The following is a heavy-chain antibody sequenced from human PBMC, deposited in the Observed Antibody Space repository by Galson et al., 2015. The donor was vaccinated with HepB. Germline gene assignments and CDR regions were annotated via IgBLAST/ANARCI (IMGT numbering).Heavy chain of an antibody. CDR2: ISFDGSDK. V-gene: IGHV3-30-3*01. CDR1: GFIITNYA. D-gene: IGHD5-24*01. Sequence: SLRLSCAASGFIITNYAMHWVRQAPGKGLESVALISFDGSDKYYADSVRGRFTISRDNSKNTLYLQMNSLRAEDTAVYYCARDRGWQQSMELAYWGQGTLVTVSS. CDR3: ARDRGWQQSMELAY. J-gene: IGHJ4*02.